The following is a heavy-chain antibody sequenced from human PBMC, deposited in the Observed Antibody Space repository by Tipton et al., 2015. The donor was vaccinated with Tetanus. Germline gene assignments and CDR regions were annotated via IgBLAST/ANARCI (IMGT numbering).Heavy chain of an antibody. D-gene: IGHD3-16*02. CDR1: GGSISSSNW. Sequence: TLSLTCVVSGGSISSSNWWSWVRQPPGKGLEWIADIYHTGSSNYNPSLKSRATISVDRSKNQFSLSLSSVTAADTAVYYCATRGGYRFHDWGQGTLVTVSS. CDR3: ATRGGYRFHD. V-gene: IGHV4-4*02. J-gene: IGHJ4*02. CDR2: IYHTGSS.